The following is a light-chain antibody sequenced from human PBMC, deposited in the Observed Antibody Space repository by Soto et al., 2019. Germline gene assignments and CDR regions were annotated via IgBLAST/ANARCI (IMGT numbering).Light chain of an antibody. CDR3: QQYNNWPPWT. CDR2: GAS. J-gene: IGKJ1*01. V-gene: IGKV3-15*01. CDR1: QSVSSN. Sequence: EIVMTQSPATLSVSPGERATLSCRASQSVSSNLAWYQQKPDQAPRLLISGASTRATGIPARISGSGSGTEFTLTISSLQSEDFAVYYCQQYNNWPPWTFGQGTKVEIK.